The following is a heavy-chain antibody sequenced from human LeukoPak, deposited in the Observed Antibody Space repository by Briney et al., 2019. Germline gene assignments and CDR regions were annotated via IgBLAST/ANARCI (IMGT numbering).Heavy chain of an antibody. CDR3: ASSSGDYALDC. Sequence: SGTLSLTCAVSGGSIISGNWWSWVRQPPGKGLEWSGEIYHSESTNFNPSLNNRVTMSVDKSKNQFSLKLTSVAAADPAVYYCASSSGDYALDCWGQGTLVTVSS. CDR2: IYHSEST. V-gene: IGHV4-4*02. D-gene: IGHD4-17*01. J-gene: IGHJ4*02. CDR1: GGSIISGNW.